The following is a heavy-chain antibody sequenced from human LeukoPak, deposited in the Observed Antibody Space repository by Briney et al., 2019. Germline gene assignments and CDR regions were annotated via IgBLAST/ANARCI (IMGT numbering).Heavy chain of an antibody. J-gene: IGHJ5*02. D-gene: IGHD6-13*01. Sequence: GSLRLSCAASGFTFSDYYWSWIRQPPGKGLEWIGEINHSGSTNYNPSLKSRVTISVDTSKNQFSLKLSSVTAADTAVYYCARHPPRGSSWYRNWFDPWGQGTLVTVSS. CDR1: GFTFSDYY. CDR3: ARHPPRGSSWYRNWFDP. V-gene: IGHV4-34*01. CDR2: INHSGST.